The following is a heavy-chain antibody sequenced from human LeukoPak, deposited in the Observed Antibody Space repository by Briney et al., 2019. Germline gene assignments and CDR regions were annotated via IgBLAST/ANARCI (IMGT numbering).Heavy chain of an antibody. Sequence: GGSLRLSCSASGFTFSRYAMHWVRQAPGKGLEYVSAISSSGGSTYYADSVKGRFTISRDNSKNTLYLQMSSLRTEDTAVYYCVKDGSGSYYTYYFDYWGQGTLVTVSS. CDR3: VKDGSGSYYTYYFDY. D-gene: IGHD3-10*01. CDR2: ISSSGGST. J-gene: IGHJ4*02. CDR1: GFTFSRYA. V-gene: IGHV3-64D*06.